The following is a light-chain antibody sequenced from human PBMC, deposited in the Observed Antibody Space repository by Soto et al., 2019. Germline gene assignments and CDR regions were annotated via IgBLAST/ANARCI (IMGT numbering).Light chain of an antibody. J-gene: IGKJ4*01. Sequence: EIVVTQSPGTLSLSPGETATLSCRASQSVNNQVAWYQQKPGQAPRLLIYDASNRATGIPATISGSGSGTVFTLTISSLETEDVAVYYCQHRRNGPLTFGGGPKVDIK. CDR2: DAS. V-gene: IGKV3-11*01. CDR1: QSVNNQ. CDR3: QHRRNGPLT.